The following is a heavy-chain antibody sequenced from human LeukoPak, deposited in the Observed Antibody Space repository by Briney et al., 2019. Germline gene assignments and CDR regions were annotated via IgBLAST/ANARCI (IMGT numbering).Heavy chain of an antibody. D-gene: IGHD2-2*01. J-gene: IGHJ4*02. CDR3: ARDPVEYCSSASCYLFDY. CDR1: GFTFSSYW. CDR2: IKQDGSEK. Sequence: GGSLRLSCAASGFTFSSYWMSWVRQAPGKGLEWVANIKQDGSEKYYVDSVKGRFTISRDNAKNSLYLQMNSLRAEDTAVYYCARDPVEYCSSASCYLFDYWGQGTLVTVSS. V-gene: IGHV3-7*01.